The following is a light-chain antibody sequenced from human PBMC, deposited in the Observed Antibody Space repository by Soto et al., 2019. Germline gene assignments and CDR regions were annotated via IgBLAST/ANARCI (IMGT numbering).Light chain of an antibody. CDR2: GAS. V-gene: IGKV3-20*01. Sequence: EIVLTQSPGTLSLSPGERATLSCRASQSVSSNYLAWYQQKPGQAPRLLIYGASSRATGIPDRFSGSESGTDFTLTISRLEPADFAVYYCQQCGSSPLTFGGGTKVDIK. CDR1: QSVSSNY. CDR3: QQCGSSPLT. J-gene: IGKJ4*01.